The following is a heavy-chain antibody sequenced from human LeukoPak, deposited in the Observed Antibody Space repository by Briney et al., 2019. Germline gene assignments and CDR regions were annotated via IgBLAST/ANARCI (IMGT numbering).Heavy chain of an antibody. CDR2: IKQDGSEK. CDR3: ARETYGGNSYYFDY. Sequence: GGSLRLSCAASGFTFSSYWMSWVRQAPGKGLEGVANIKQDGSEKYYVDSVKGRFTISRDNAKNSLYLQMNSLRAEDTAVCYCARETYGGNSYYFDYWGQGTLVTVSS. CDR1: GFTFSSYW. J-gene: IGHJ4*02. D-gene: IGHD4-23*01. V-gene: IGHV3-7*01.